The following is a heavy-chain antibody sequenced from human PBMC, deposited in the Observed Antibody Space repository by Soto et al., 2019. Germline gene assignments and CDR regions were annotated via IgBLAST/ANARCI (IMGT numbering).Heavy chain of an antibody. D-gene: IGHD3-3*01. CDR3: AKLESSSHY. Sequence: PGGSLRLSCAASGFTFSTYGMSRVRQAPGKGLEWVSAVGGSGATTYYTDSVKGRFTISRDNSRNTVYLQMNSLRAEDTAVYYCAKLESSSHYWGQGTLVTVSS. V-gene: IGHV3-23*01. J-gene: IGHJ4*02. CDR2: VGGSGATT. CDR1: GFTFSTYG.